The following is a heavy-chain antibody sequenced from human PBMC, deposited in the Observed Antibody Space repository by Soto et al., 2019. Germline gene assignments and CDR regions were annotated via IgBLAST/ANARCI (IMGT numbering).Heavy chain of an antibody. CDR2: IHPSGGGT. J-gene: IGHJ4*02. CDR3: ARAGHIAVVTASFDN. D-gene: IGHD2-21*02. CDR1: GYTFNTYY. V-gene: IGHV1-46*02. Sequence: QVQLVQSGAEVRKPGASVKVSCKPSGYTFNTYYLHWLRQAPGQALEWMGVIHPSGGGTTYAQKFLGRVTVTRATSTTTVFMDLSSLSSDDTDVYYCARAGHIAVVTASFDNWGQGTLVTVSS.